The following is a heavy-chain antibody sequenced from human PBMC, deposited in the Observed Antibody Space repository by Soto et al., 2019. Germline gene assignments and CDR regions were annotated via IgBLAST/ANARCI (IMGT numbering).Heavy chain of an antibody. D-gene: IGHD2-2*01. V-gene: IGHV3-53*04. CDR3: ARAPTVTYCSSTSCYSKNYYYYMDV. J-gene: IGHJ6*03. CDR2: IYSGGST. Sequence: EVQLVESGGGLVQPGGSLRLSCAASGFTVSSNYMSWVRQAPGKGLEWVSVIYSGGSTYYADSVKGRFTISSHNSKNTLYLQMNSLRAEDTAVYYCARAPTVTYCSSTSCYSKNYYYYMDVWGKGTTVTVSS. CDR1: GFTVSSNY.